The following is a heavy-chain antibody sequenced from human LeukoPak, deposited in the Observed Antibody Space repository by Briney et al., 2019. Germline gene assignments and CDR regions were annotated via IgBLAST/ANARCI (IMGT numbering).Heavy chain of an antibody. Sequence: SVKVSCKASGGTFSRYAISWVRQAPGQGLEWMGRIIPILGIANYAQKFQGRVTITADKSTSTAYMELSSLRSEDTAVYYCAEYVYSYGHLDYWGQGTLVTVSS. D-gene: IGHD5-18*01. V-gene: IGHV1-69*04. CDR1: GGTFSRYA. J-gene: IGHJ4*02. CDR3: AEYVYSYGHLDY. CDR2: IIPILGIA.